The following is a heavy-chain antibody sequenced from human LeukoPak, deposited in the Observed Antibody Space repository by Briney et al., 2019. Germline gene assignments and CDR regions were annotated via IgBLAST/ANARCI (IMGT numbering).Heavy chain of an antibody. D-gene: IGHD1-26*01. Sequence: SETLSLTCTVSGGSISSYYWSWIRQPAGKGLEWIGRIYTSGSANYDPSLKSRVTMSVDTSKNQFSLKLSSVTAADTAVYYCASSGSYALMDYWGQGTLVTVSS. CDR2: IYTSGSA. V-gene: IGHV4-4*07. CDR1: GGSISSYY. J-gene: IGHJ4*02. CDR3: ASSGSYALMDY.